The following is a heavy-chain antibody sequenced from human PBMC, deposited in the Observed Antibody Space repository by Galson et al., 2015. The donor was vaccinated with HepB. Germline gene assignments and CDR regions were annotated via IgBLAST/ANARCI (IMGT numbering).Heavy chain of an antibody. J-gene: IGHJ4*02. CDR1: GFTVSSNY. CDR3: ASGVHSYAISFDY. V-gene: IGHV3-53*01. D-gene: IGHD5-18*01. Sequence: SLRLSCAASGFTVSSNYMSWVRQAPGKGLEWVSVIYSGGSTYYADSVKGRFTISRDNSKNTLYLQMNSLRAEDTAVYYCASGVHSYAISFDYWGQGTLVTVSS. CDR2: IYSGGST.